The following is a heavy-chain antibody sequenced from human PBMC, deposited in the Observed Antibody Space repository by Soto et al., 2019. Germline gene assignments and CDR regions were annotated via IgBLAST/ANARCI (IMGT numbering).Heavy chain of an antibody. CDR2: ISYTGST. V-gene: IGHV4-30-4*01. D-gene: IGHD3-22*01. Sequence: QVQLQESGPGLVKPSQTLSLTCTVSGGSISSGDYSWSWIRQPPGKGLECIGYISYTGSTYYNPALKSRVTMSVDTSKNQFSLKLGSVTAADTAVYYCAGDPRSSGYCPGPCFDNWGHGTQVTVSS. J-gene: IGHJ4*01. CDR1: GGSISSGDYS. CDR3: AGDPRSSGYCPGPCFDN.